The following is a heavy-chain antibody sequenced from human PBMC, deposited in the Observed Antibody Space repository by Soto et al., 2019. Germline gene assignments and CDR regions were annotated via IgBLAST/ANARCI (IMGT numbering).Heavy chain of an antibody. CDR3: ARSLTRMRGFLFDY. V-gene: IGHV5-51*01. D-gene: IGHD4-17*01. CDR2: IYPGDSDT. J-gene: IGHJ4*02. Sequence: GESLKISCKGSGYIFSSYWIGWVRLMPGKGLEWMGVIYPGDSDTRYSPSFQGQVTISADKSISTAYLQWSSLKASDAAMYYCARSLTRMRGFLFDYWGPGTLVTVSS. CDR1: GYIFSSYW.